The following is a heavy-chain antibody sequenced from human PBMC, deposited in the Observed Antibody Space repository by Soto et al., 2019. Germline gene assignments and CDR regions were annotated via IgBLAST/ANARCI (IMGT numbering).Heavy chain of an antibody. Sequence: GGSLRLSCAGSGFTLSRYSLHWVRQAPGKGLEWVTSISHDGTNIYYADSVKGRFTISRDDSKNTLYLQMNSLSAEDTAVYYCARYSGFDYFFDYWGQGILVTVS. V-gene: IGHV3-30-3*01. J-gene: IGHJ4*02. CDR1: GFTLSRYS. CDR3: ARYSGFDYFFDY. D-gene: IGHD5-12*01. CDR2: ISHDGTNI.